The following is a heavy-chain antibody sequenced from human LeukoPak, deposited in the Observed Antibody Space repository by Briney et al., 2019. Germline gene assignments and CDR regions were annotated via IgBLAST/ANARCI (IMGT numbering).Heavy chain of an antibody. D-gene: IGHD3-10*01. CDR2: INWNGGST. J-gene: IGHJ4*02. Sequence: GGSLRLSCAASGFTFDDYGMSWVRQAPGKGLEWVSSINWNGGSTGYADSVKGRFTISRDNAKNSLYLQMNSLRAEDTALYHCARVGRRDYYGSGSSDYWGQGTLVTVSS. CDR3: ARVGRRDYYGSGSSDY. V-gene: IGHV3-20*01. CDR1: GFTFDDYG.